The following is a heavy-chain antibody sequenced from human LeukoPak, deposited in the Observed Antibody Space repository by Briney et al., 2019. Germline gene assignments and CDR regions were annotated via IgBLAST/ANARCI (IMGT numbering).Heavy chain of an antibody. V-gene: IGHV3-9*01. CDR2: ISWNSGSI. Sequence: GGSLRLSCAASGFTFDDYAMHWVRQAPGKGLEWVSGISWNSGSIGYADSVKGRFTISRDNAKNSLYLQMNSLRAEDTALYYCAKDDYDILTGYLNYWGQGTLVTVSS. D-gene: IGHD3-9*01. CDR1: GFTFDDYA. J-gene: IGHJ4*02. CDR3: AKDDYDILTGYLNY.